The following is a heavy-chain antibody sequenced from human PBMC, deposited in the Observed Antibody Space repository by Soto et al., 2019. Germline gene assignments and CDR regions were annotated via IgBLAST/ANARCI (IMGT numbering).Heavy chain of an antibody. Sequence: QFQLVQSGAEVKKPGASVKVSCKSSGYIFTRYGIGWVRQAPGQGLEWMGWISTYKGDPTSAKKFQDRLTMSTDTSTSTAYMELRSLRSDDTAHYFCARFDYSKYLFDYWGQGTLVTVSS. J-gene: IGHJ4*02. D-gene: IGHD4-4*01. CDR1: GYIFTRYG. CDR3: ARFDYSKYLFDY. V-gene: IGHV1-18*01. CDR2: ISTYKGDP.